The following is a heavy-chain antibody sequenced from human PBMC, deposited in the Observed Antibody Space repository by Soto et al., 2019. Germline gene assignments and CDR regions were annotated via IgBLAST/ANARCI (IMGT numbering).Heavy chain of an antibody. CDR2: MNPNSGNT. V-gene: IGHV1-8*01. Sequence: ASVKVSCKASGYTFTSYDINWVRQATGQGLEWMGWMNPNSGNTGYAQKFQGRVTMTRNTSISTAYMELSSLRSEDTAVYYCARGTEPDCSSTSCLYYFDYWGQGTLVTVSS. D-gene: IGHD2-2*01. J-gene: IGHJ4*02. CDR3: ARGTEPDCSSTSCLYYFDY. CDR1: GYTFTSYD.